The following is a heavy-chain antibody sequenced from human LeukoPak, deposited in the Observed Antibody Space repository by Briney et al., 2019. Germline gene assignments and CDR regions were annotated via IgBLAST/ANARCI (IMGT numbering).Heavy chain of an antibody. CDR3: ARHGSGWYKVNYYFDY. CDR1: GYSFTSYW. J-gene: IGHJ4*02. CDR2: IYPGDSDT. Sequence: PGESLKISCKGSGYSFTSYWIGWVRQMPGKGLEWMGIIYPGDSDTRYSPSFQGQVTISADKSISTAYLQWSSLKASDTAMYYCARHGSGWYKVNYYFDYWGQGTLVTVSS. V-gene: IGHV5-51*01. D-gene: IGHD6-19*01.